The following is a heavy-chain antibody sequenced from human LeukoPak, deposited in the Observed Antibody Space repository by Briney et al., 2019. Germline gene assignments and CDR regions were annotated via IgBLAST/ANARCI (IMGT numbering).Heavy chain of an antibody. V-gene: IGHV1-8*03. Sequence: ASVKVSCKASGYTFTSYDINWVRQATGQGLEWMGWMNPNSGNTGYAQKFQGRVTITRNTSISTAYMELGSLRSEDTAVYYCARAGWELLDAFDIWGQGTMVTVSS. D-gene: IGHD1-26*01. CDR3: ARAGWELLDAFDI. CDR1: GYTFTSYD. J-gene: IGHJ3*02. CDR2: MNPNSGNT.